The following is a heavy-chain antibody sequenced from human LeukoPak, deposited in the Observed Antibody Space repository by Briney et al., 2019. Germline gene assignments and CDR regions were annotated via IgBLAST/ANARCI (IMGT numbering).Heavy chain of an antibody. D-gene: IGHD4-23*01. CDR2: IYHSGST. J-gene: IGHJ3*02. CDR1: GGSISSSNW. V-gene: IGHV4-4*02. CDR3: ARDLATVVTPHAFDI. Sequence: SGTLSLTCAVSGGSISSSNWWSWVRQPPGKGLEWIGEIYHSGSTNYNPSLRSRVTISVDKSENQFSLKLSSVTAADTAVYYCARDLATVVTPHAFDIWGQGTMVTVSS.